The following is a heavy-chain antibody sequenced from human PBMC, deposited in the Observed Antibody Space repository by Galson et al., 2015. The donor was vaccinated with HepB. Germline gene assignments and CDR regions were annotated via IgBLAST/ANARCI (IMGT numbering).Heavy chain of an antibody. J-gene: IGHJ4*02. CDR1: GFRFNTYV. V-gene: IGHV3-30*01. CDR2: ISNDERKK. D-gene: IGHD3-16*01. Sequence: SLRLSCAASGFRFNTYVMHWVRQAPGKGLECVAVISNDERKKYYVDSVRGRITISRDNSMNTLYLQMDSLRDEDTALYYCAREIWGSIDYWGQGALVTVSS. CDR3: AREIWGSIDY.